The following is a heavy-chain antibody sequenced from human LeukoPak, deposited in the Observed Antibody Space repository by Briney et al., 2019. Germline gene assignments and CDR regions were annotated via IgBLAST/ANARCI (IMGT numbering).Heavy chain of an antibody. CDR3: ARLLTTVTTAFDF. J-gene: IGHJ4*02. CDR2: IYPGDSDT. Sequence: GESLKIPCKGSGYSFTSYWIGWVRQMPGKGLEWMGIIYPGDSDTKYRPSFQGRVTISADKTISNAYLQWSSLKDSDTAMYYCARLLTTVTTAFDFWGQGTLVTVSS. D-gene: IGHD4-17*01. CDR1: GYSFTSYW. V-gene: IGHV5-51*01.